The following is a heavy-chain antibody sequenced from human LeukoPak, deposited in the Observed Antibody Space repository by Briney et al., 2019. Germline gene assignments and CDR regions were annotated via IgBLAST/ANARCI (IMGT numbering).Heavy chain of an antibody. V-gene: IGHV1-3*01. J-gene: IGHJ6*02. CDR1: GYTFTRYA. Sequence: GASVKVSCKASGYTFTRYAMHWVRQAPGQRPEWMGWINAGNGNTKYSQKFQGRVTVTSDTSAATAYVELNSLTSEDTAVYYCARERWHCRVNCYSVYYYALDVWGQGTTVTVSS. CDR2: INAGNGNT. CDR3: ARERWHCRVNCYSVYYYALDV. D-gene: IGHD3-10*02.